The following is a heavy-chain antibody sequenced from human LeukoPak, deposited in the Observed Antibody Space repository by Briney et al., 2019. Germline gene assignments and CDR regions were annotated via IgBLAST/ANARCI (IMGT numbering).Heavy chain of an antibody. Sequence: SETLSLTCTVSGGSISSGGYYWSWIRQHPGKSLEWIGYIYYSGSTYYNPSLKSRVTMSVDTSKSQFSLKLSSVTAADTAVYYCARSLMTRLHAFDIWGQGTMVTVSS. CDR3: ARSLMTRLHAFDI. V-gene: IGHV4-31*03. J-gene: IGHJ3*02. CDR2: IYYSGST. CDR1: GGSISSGGYY. D-gene: IGHD2-21*02.